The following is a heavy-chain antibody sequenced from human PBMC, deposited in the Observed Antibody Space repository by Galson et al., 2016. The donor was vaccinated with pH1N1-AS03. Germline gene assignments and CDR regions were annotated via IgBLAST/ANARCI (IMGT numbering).Heavy chain of an antibody. J-gene: IGHJ4*02. Sequence: SLRLSCAASGFTFSTYAMGWVRQAPGKGLEWVSALGGSGSSTFYADSVKGRFTVSRDNSKNTLYLQLNRLRPEDTAVYSCAKCRGGHYPQYYFAYRGQGALVTVPS. CDR2: LGGSGSST. D-gene: IGHD2-15*01. CDR3: AKCRGGHYPQYYFAY. V-gene: IGHV3-23*01. CDR1: GFTFSTYA.